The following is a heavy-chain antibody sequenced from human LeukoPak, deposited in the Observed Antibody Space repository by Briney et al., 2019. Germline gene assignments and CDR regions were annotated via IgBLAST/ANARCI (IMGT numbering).Heavy chain of an antibody. D-gene: IGHD2-2*01. CDR2: ISSNGGST. CDR1: GFTFSSYT. Sequence: GGSLRLSCSASGFTFSSYTMHWVRQAPGKGLEYVSAISSNGGSTYYADSVKGRFTISRDNSKNTLYLQMSSLRAEDTAVYYCVKTIGYCSSTTCYYYFDYWGQGTLVTASS. V-gene: IGHV3-64D*09. J-gene: IGHJ4*02. CDR3: VKTIGYCSSTTCYYYFDY.